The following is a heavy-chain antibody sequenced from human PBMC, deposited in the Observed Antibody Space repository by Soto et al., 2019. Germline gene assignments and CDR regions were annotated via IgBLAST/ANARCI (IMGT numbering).Heavy chain of an antibody. Sequence: GASVKLSCKASGYTFTSYGISWVRQAPGQGLEWMGRISAYNGNTNYAQKLQGRVTMTTDTSTSTAYMELRSLRSDDTAVYYCARDRSIAVAGSHAFDIWGQGTMVTVSS. CDR1: GYTFTSYG. D-gene: IGHD6-19*01. V-gene: IGHV1-18*04. CDR2: ISAYNGNT. J-gene: IGHJ3*02. CDR3: ARDRSIAVAGSHAFDI.